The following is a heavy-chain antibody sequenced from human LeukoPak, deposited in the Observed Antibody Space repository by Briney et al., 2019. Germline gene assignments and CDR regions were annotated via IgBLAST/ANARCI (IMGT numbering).Heavy chain of an antibody. CDR3: ARVPYTYSSSWYYFDY. Sequence: GSSVKVSCKASGGTFSSYAISWVRQAPGQGLEWMGRIIPTFGIANYAQKFQGRVTITADKSTSTAYMELSSLRSEDTAVYYCARVPYTYSSSWYYFDYWGQGTLVTVSS. J-gene: IGHJ4*02. CDR1: GGTFSSYA. V-gene: IGHV1-69*04. D-gene: IGHD6-13*01. CDR2: IIPTFGIA.